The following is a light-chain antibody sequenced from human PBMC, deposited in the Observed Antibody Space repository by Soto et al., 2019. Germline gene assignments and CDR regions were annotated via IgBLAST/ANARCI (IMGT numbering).Light chain of an antibody. CDR3: QQYGSSGT. Sequence: ESVLTQSPGTLSLSPGESATHSCRASQSVSNNYLAWYQQKPGQAPRLLIYGASNRATGIPDRFSGSGSGTDFTLTISRLEPEDFAVYYCQQYGSSGTFGQGTKVDIK. CDR2: GAS. CDR1: QSVSNNY. V-gene: IGKV3-20*01. J-gene: IGKJ1*01.